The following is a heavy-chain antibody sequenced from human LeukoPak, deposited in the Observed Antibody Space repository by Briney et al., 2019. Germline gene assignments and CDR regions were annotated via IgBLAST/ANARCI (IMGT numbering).Heavy chain of an antibody. CDR3: ARAPRDYGGNSGL. D-gene: IGHD4-23*01. CDR1: GYSLSSGYY. Sequence: SETLSLTCAVSGYSLSSGYYWGWIRQPPGKGLEWIGSIYHSGSTYYNPSLKSRVTISVDTSKNQFSLKLSSVTAADTAVYYCARAPRDYGGNSGLWGQGTLVTVSS. CDR2: IYHSGST. J-gene: IGHJ4*02. V-gene: IGHV4-38-2*01.